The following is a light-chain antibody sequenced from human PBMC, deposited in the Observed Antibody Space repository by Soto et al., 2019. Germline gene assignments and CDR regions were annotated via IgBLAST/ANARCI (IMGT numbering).Light chain of an antibody. J-gene: IGKJ1*01. CDR3: QDYGTSWT. CDR1: QTITSN. CDR2: GAS. Sequence: EVVMTQSPATLSVSPGNTVTLSCRANQTITSNLAWYQQKPGQAPRLLIYGASTRATGIPVRFSGSGSGTEFTLTISSLQSEDFAVYYCQDYGTSWTFGQGTKVDIK. V-gene: IGKV3-15*01.